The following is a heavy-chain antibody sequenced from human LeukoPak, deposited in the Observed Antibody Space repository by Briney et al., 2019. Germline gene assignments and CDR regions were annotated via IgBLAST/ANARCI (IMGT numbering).Heavy chain of an antibody. CDR1: GGSISSYY. CDR2: IYYSGST. Sequence: PSETPSLTCTVSGGSISSYYWSWLRQPPGKGLEWIGYIYYSGSTNYNPSLKSRVTISVDTSKNQFSLKLSSVTAADTAVYYCARNPETLDAFDIWGQGTMVTVSS. CDR3: ARNPETLDAFDI. V-gene: IGHV4-59*01. J-gene: IGHJ3*02.